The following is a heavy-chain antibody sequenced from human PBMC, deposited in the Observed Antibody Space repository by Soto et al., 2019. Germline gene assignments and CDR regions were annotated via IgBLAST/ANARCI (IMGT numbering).Heavy chain of an antibody. CDR1: GGTLSRSA. CDR3: GTGSSWTKVES. J-gene: IGHJ4*02. V-gene: IGHV1-69*01. Sequence: QVQLVQSGAEVKKPGSSVKVSCKASGGTLSRSAISWVRQAPGQGLEWMGGIIPIFGPAIYAQKFRGRVSIIADESTRTAYMEMSSLRSEDTAVYYSGTGSSWTKVESWGQGTLVTVSS. CDR2: IIPIFGPA. D-gene: IGHD6-13*01.